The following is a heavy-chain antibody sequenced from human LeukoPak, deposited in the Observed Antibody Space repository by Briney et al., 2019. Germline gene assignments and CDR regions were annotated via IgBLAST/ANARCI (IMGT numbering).Heavy chain of an antibody. D-gene: IGHD6-19*01. CDR2: ISSSGSTT. CDR1: GFTFSTYT. V-gene: IGHV3-23*01. J-gene: IGHJ4*02. CDR3: AKDSIAVAGFRGPPHYFDY. Sequence: PGGSLRLSCVASGFTFSTYTMHWIRQAPGKGLEWVSYISSSGSTTYYADSVKGRFTISRDNSKNTLYLQMNSLRAEDTAVYYCAKDSIAVAGFRGPPHYFDYWGQGTLVTVSS.